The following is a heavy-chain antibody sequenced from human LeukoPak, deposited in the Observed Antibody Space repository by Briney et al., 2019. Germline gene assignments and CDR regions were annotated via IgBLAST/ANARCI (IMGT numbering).Heavy chain of an antibody. CDR3: ARDSGYFDWLLWNYFDY. V-gene: IGHV3-33*01. CDR2: MWYDGSNK. J-gene: IGHJ4*02. D-gene: IGHD3-9*01. Sequence: GGSLRLSCAASGFTFSSYGMHWVRQAPGKGLEWVAVMWYDGSNKYYADSVKGRFTISRDNSKNTLYLQMNSLRAEDTAVYYCARDSGYFDWLLWNYFDYWGQGTLVTVSS. CDR1: GFTFSSYG.